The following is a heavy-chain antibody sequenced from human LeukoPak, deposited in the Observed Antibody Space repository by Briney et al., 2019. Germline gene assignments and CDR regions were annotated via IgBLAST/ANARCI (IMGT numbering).Heavy chain of an antibody. V-gene: IGHV4-59*01. J-gene: IGHJ6*03. CDR1: GGSISSYY. D-gene: IGHD3-22*01. CDR2: IYYSGST. Sequence: SETLSLTCTVSGGSISSYYWSWIRQPAGKGLEWIGYIYYSGSTNYNPSLKSRVTISVDTSKNQFSLKLSSVTAADTAVYYCAGALRGLRYYYDSSGYYGYYYYMDVWGKGTTVTVSS. CDR3: AGALRGLRYYYDSSGYYGYYYYMDV.